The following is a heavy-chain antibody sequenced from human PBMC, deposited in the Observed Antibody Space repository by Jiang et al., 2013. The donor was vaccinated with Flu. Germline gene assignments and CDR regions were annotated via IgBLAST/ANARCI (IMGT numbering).Heavy chain of an antibody. CDR3: ARDLMGPRQRGSYSDY. CDR2: IIPILGIA. V-gene: IGHV1-69*04. CDR1: GGTFSSYA. D-gene: IGHD1-26*01. Sequence: SGAEVKKPGSSVKVSCKASGGTFSSYAISWVRQAPGQGLEWMGRIIPILGIANHAQKFQGRVTITADKSTSTAYMELSSLRSEDTAVYYCARDLMGPRQRGSYSDYWGQGTLVTVSS. J-gene: IGHJ4*02.